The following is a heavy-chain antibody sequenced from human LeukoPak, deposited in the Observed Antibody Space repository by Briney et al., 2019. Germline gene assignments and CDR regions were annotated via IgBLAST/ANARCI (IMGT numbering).Heavy chain of an antibody. CDR1: GYTFTGYY. V-gene: IGHV1-2*06. D-gene: IGHD2-21*02. CDR2: INPNSGGT. J-gene: IGHJ4*02. CDR3: ARGPPTLPKKSVVVVTATTSNFDY. Sequence: ASVKVSCKASGYTFTGYYMHWVRQAPGQGLEWMGRINPNSGGTNYAQKFQGRVTMTRDTSISTAYMELSRLRSDDTAVYYCARGPPTLPKKSVVVVTATTSNFDYWGRGALVTVSS.